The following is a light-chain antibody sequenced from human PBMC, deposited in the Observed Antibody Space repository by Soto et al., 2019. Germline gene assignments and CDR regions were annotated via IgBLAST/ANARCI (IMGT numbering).Light chain of an antibody. J-gene: IGLJ1*01. CDR1: KSDIYTYDY. Sequence: QSVLTQPASVSGSPGQSITISCTGTKSDIYTYDYVSWYQQHPGKVPKLIIYDVSRRPSGVSNRFSGSKSGNTASLHISGLQAGDEADYYCSSYRRSNTLLFGNGTKVTV. CDR3: SSYRRSNTLL. CDR2: DVS. V-gene: IGLV2-14*03.